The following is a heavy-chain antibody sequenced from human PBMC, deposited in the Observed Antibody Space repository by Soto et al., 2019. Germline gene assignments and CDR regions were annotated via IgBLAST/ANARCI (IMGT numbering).Heavy chain of an antibody. V-gene: IGHV3-7*01. CDR1: GFTFSSYW. D-gene: IGHD2-8*02. J-gene: IGHJ4*02. CDR3: VSAGGTGD. CDR2: IKQDGSER. Sequence: EVQVVESGGGLVQPGGSLKLSCATSGFTFSSYWMSWVRQAPGKGLEWVANIKQDGSERYYVDSVKGRFTISRDNAKNSLYLQMNSLRAEDTAVYYCVSAGGTGDWGQGTLVTVSS.